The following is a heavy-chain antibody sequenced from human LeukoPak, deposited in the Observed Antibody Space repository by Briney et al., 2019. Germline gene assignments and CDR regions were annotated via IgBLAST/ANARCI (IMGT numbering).Heavy chain of an antibody. CDR2: IYYSGST. V-gene: IGHV4-59*12. CDR1: GGSISSYY. D-gene: IGHD3-10*01. J-gene: IGHJ5*02. CDR3: ARVGLPITMVRGVMDWFDP. Sequence: SETLSLTCTVSGGSISSYYWSWIRQPPGKGLEWIGYIYYSGSTYYNPSLKSRVTISVDTSKNQFSLKLSSVTAADTAVYYCARVGLPITMVRGVMDWFDPWGQGTLVTVSS.